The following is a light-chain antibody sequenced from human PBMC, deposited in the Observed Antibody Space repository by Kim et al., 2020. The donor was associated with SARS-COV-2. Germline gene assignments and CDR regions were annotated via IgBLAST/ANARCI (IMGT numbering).Light chain of an antibody. CDR3: QQYDSYPLT. J-gene: IGKJ4*01. CDR1: QNINNW. CDR2: KAS. Sequence: DIQMTQSPSTPSASVGDRVTITCRASQNINNWLAWYQQKPGKAPNLLIYKASSLESGVPSKFSGSGSGTEFTLTISSLQPDDFATYYCQQYDSYPLTFGGGTKVEIK. V-gene: IGKV1-5*03.